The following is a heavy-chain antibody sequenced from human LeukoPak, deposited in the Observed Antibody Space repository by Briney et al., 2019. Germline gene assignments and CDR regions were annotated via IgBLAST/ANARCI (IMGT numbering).Heavy chain of an antibody. J-gene: IGHJ4*02. V-gene: IGHV3-21*01. CDR1: GFDFSTYT. Sequence: GGSLRLSCTASGFDFSTYTMNWVRQAPGKGLEWVSSITSRSDYIFYADSVKGRFTISRDNTKKSLFLQLNSLRAEDTAVYYCARSVVATILDNYPVDYWGQGTLVTVSS. D-gene: IGHD5-12*01. CDR3: ARSVVATILDNYPVDY. CDR2: ITSRSDYI.